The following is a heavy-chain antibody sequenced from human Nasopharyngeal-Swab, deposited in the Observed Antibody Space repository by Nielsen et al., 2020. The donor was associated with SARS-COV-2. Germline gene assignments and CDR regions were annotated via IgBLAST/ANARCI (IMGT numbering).Heavy chain of an antibody. CDR1: GFTFSSYA. Sequence: GESLKISCAASGFTFSSYAMSWVRQAPGKGLEWVSAISGSGGSTYYADSVKGRFTISRDNSKNTLYLQMNSLRAEDTAVYYCAKSPPYYYDSSGYYDYWGQGTLVTVSS. V-gene: IGHV3-23*01. D-gene: IGHD3-22*01. CDR3: AKSPPYYYDSSGYYDY. CDR2: ISGSGGST. J-gene: IGHJ4*02.